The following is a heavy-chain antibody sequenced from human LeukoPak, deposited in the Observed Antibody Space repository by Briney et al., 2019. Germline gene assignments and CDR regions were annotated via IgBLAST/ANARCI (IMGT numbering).Heavy chain of an antibody. J-gene: IGHJ3*02. CDR2: MNPNSGNT. D-gene: IGHD6-19*01. Sequence: ASVKVSCKASGYTFTRYDINWVRQATGQGLEWMGWMNPNSGNTGYAQKFQGRVTMTRNTSISTAYMELSSLRSEDTAVYYCARAGYSSGWYYDAFDIWGQGTMVTVSS. CDR1: GYTFTRYD. V-gene: IGHV1-8*01. CDR3: ARAGYSSGWYYDAFDI.